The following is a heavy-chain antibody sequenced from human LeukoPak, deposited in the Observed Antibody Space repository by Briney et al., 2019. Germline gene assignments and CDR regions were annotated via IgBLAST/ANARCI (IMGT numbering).Heavy chain of an antibody. CDR2: MNPNSGNT. J-gene: IGHJ5*02. Sequence: GASVKVSCKASGYTFTSYDINWVRQATGQGLEWMGWMNPNSGNTGYAQKFQGRVTITRNTSISTAYTELSSLRSEDTAVYYCARDYDSSGYYQFDPWGQGTLVTVSS. CDR1: GYTFTSYD. V-gene: IGHV1-8*03. D-gene: IGHD3-22*01. CDR3: ARDYDSSGYYQFDP.